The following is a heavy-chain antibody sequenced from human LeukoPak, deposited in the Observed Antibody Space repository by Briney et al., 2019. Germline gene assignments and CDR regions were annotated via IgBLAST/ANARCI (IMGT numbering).Heavy chain of an antibody. CDR3: ARGGSSSGSYYYGVDA. V-gene: IGHV1-2*02. CDR1: GYTFSGNY. Sequence: ASVRVSCKTSGYTFSGNYIYWVRQAPGQGLEWMGWINPNSGDTTYAQKFQGRVTMTRDTSISTAYMVLSSLISDDTAVYYCARGGSSSGSYYYGVDAWGQGTTVTVSS. J-gene: IGHJ6*02. CDR2: INPNSGDT. D-gene: IGHD3-10*01.